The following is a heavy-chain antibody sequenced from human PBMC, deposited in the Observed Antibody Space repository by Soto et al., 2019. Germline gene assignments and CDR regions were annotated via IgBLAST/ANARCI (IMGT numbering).Heavy chain of an antibody. V-gene: IGHV4-31*03. Sequence: QVQLQESGPGLVKPSQTLSLTCTVSGGPITSGDYYWSWVRQHPGKGLEWIGYLYYSGITYYCPYLTSRITISLEAPGNYFSLKLNSVTAADTAVYYCARETYFYDGRGWYFVFWGRGTLVTVSS. CDR3: ARETYFYDGRGWYFVF. CDR1: GGPITSGDYY. CDR2: LYYSGIT. J-gene: IGHJ2*01. D-gene: IGHD3-22*01.